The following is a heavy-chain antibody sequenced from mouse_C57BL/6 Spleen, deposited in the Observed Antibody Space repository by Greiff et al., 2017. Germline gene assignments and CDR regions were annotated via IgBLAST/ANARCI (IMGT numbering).Heavy chain of an antibody. CDR3: ARSGGYDGGEYYAMDY. V-gene: IGHV1-66*01. Sequence: QVQLQQSGPELVKPGASVKISCKASGYSFTSYYIHWVKQRPGQGLEWIGWIYPGSGNTKYNEKFKGKATLTADTSSSTAYMQLSSLTSEDSAVYYCARSGGYDGGEYYAMDYWGQGTSVTVSS. CDR1: GYSFTSYY. CDR2: IYPGSGNT. J-gene: IGHJ4*01. D-gene: IGHD2-2*01.